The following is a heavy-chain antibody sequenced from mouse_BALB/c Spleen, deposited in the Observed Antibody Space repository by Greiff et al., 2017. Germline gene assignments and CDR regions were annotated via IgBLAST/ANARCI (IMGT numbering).Heavy chain of an antibody. Sequence: DVMLVESGGGLVKPGGSLKLSCAASGFTFSSYAMSWVRQTPEKRLEWVASISSGGSTYYPDSVKGRFTISRDNARNILYLQMSSLRSEDTAMYYCARVPYYYGSSYCFAYWGQGTLVTVSA. V-gene: IGHV5-6-5*01. CDR1: GFTFSSYA. J-gene: IGHJ3*01. CDR2: ISSGGST. CDR3: ARVPYYYGSSYCFAY. D-gene: IGHD1-1*01.